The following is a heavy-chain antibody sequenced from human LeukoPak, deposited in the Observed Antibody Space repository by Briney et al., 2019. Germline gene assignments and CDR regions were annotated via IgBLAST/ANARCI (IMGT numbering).Heavy chain of an antibody. V-gene: IGHV1-2*02. CDR3: ARSWRFCSGDSCYPIDY. CDR1: GYTFTGYY. J-gene: IGHJ4*02. D-gene: IGHD2-15*01. Sequence: ASVTVSCKASGYTFTGYYMHWVRQAPGRGLEWMGWINPNSGGTNYAQKFRGRVTMTRDTSISTAYMELSRLRSDDTAVYYCARSWRFCSGDSCYPIDYWGQGTLVTVSS. CDR2: INPNSGGT.